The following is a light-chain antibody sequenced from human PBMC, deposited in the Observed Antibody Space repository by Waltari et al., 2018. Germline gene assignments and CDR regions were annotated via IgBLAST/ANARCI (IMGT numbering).Light chain of an antibody. CDR2: DAS. J-gene: IGKJ1*01. CDR3: QKYGTLPAT. Sequence: EIVLTQSPGTLSLSPGARATLSCRASQSVRKTLAGYQQKPGHAPRLLIYDASTRATGIPDRFSGSGSGTDFSLTISRLEPEDFAVYFCQKYGTLPATFGQGTKVEIK. V-gene: IGKV3-20*01. CDR1: QSVRKT.